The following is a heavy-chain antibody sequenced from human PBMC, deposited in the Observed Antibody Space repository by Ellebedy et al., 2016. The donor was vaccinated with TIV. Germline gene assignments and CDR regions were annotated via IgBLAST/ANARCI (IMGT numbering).Heavy chain of an antibody. J-gene: IGHJ4*02. V-gene: IGHV3-9*01. D-gene: IGHD3-10*01. CDR3: AKDMRPTGVY. CDR2: ISWNSGSI. Sequence: GGSLRLSCAASGFTLDDYAMHWVRQAAGKGLEWVSGISWNSGSIGYADSVQGRFTISRDNAKNSLYLQMSSLTTEDTALYYCAKDMRPTGVYWGQGTLVTVSS. CDR1: GFTLDDYA.